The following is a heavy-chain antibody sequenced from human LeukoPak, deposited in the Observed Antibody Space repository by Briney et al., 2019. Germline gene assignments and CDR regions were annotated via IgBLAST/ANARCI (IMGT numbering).Heavy chain of an antibody. CDR3: ARDSHWVGFAQNYDILAPTDY. Sequence: GASVKVSCKASGYTFTSYGISCVRQAPGRGLEWMGWISAYNGNPNYAQKLQGRVTMTTDTSTSTAYMELRSLRPDDTAVYYCARDSHWVGFAQNYDILAPTDYWGQGTLVTVSS. D-gene: IGHD3-9*01. CDR1: GYTFTSYG. CDR2: ISAYNGNP. J-gene: IGHJ4*02. V-gene: IGHV1-18*01.